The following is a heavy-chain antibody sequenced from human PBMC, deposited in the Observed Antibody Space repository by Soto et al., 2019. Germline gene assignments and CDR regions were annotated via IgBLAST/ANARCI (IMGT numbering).Heavy chain of an antibody. CDR2: ISWDGGIT. D-gene: IGHD3-9*01. CDR3: ARDSYDILTGQKRYFDF. J-gene: IGHJ4*02. CDR1: GFSFEDYT. Sequence: GGSLRLSCAASGFSFEDYTMHWVRQGPGKGPEWISLISWDGGITDYSDSVKGRFISSRDNSKNSLFLEMNSLTSGDAAMYFCARDSYDILTGQKRYFDFWGQGTLVTVSS. V-gene: IGHV3-43*01.